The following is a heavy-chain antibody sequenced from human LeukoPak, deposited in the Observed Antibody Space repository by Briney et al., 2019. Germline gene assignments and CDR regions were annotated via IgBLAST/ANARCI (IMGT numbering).Heavy chain of an antibody. J-gene: IGHJ5*02. Sequence: KSSETLSLTCAVSGGSISSGGYSWTWLRQPPGKGLEWIGYIYYSGSAYYNPSLKSRFTISVDTSKNQFSLKVISVPAADTAVYYCARDVIAAAGSFDPWGQGTLVTVSS. D-gene: IGHD6-13*01. CDR2: IYYSGSA. V-gene: IGHV4-30-4*07. CDR3: ARDVIAAAGSFDP. CDR1: GGSISSGGYS.